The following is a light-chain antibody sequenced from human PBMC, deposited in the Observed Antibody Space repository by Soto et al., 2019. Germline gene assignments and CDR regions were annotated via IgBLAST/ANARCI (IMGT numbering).Light chain of an antibody. CDR3: HQYGSSPFT. Sequence: EIVLTQSPGTLSLSPGERATLSCRASQSVSSSYLAWYQQKPGQAPRLLISGASSRATGIPDRFSGSGSGTDFTLTVSRLEPEDFAVYYCHQYGSSPFTFGPGTTGNVK. V-gene: IGKV3-20*01. CDR2: GAS. J-gene: IGKJ3*01. CDR1: QSVSSSY.